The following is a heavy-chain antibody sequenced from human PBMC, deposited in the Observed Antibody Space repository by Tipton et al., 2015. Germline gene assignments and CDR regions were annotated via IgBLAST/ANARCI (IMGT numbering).Heavy chain of an antibody. J-gene: IGHJ6*02. CDR3: ARDLEHGMDV. V-gene: IGHV4-61*01. Sequence: TLSLTCSVSGGSVSSANYYWSWIRQPPGKGLEWIGNIDYSGTKNYNPSLKSRVTISLDTSKNQFSLKLSSVTAADTAVYYCARDLEHGMDVWGQGTTVTVSS. CDR2: IDYSGTK. D-gene: IGHD5-24*01. CDR1: GGSVSSANYY.